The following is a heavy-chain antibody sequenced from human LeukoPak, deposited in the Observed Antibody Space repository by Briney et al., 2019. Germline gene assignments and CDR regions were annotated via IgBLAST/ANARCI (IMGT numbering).Heavy chain of an antibody. J-gene: IGHJ4*02. D-gene: IGHD3-9*01. Sequence: PSETLSLTCTVSGGSISSYYWSWIRQPPGKGLEWIGYIYYSGSTNYNPSLKSRVTISVDTSKNQFSLKLSPVTAADTAVYYCARYGVLRYFDWLVGAYFDYWGQGTLVTVSS. V-gene: IGHV4-59*01. CDR1: GGSISSYY. CDR3: ARYGVLRYFDWLVGAYFDY. CDR2: IYYSGST.